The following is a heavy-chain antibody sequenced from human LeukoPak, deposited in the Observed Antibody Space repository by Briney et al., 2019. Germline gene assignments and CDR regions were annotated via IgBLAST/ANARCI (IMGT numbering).Heavy chain of an antibody. V-gene: IGHV4-39*02. CDR2: IYYNGNS. Sequence: PSETLSLTCTVSGGSITNPTYHWGWVRHPPGKGLEWIGSIYYNGNSYYNLDLKSRLTLSIDTSNNQFSLKLESVTAADTAVYYCTSEYSSSPAYWGQGTLVTVSS. CDR3: TSEYSSSPAY. CDR1: GGSITNPTYH. D-gene: IGHD6-6*01. J-gene: IGHJ4*02.